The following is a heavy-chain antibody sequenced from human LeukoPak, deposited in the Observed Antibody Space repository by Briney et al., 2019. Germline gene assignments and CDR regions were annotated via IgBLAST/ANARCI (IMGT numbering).Heavy chain of an antibody. J-gene: IGHJ4*02. D-gene: IGHD1-26*01. CDR2: IYYSGST. V-gene: IGHV4-61*08. CDR3: ARAAYSGSYHSDY. Sequence: SETLSLTCTVSGGSISSGDYYWSWIRQPPGKGLEWIGYIYYSGSTNYNPSLKSRVTISVDTSKNQFSLKLSSVTAADTAVYYCARAAYSGSYHSDYWGQGTLVTVSS. CDR1: GGSISSGDYY.